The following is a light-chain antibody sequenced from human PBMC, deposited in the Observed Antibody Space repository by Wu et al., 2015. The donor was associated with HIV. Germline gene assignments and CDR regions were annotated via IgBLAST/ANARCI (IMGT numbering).Light chain of an antibody. CDR3: QQYDGDSYHLYT. CDR2: KAS. Sequence: DIQMTQSPSTLSASVGDRVTITCRASQDIGPWLAWYQQKPGKAPNLLIYKASTLEFGVPSRFSGGRSGTEFTLTISSLQPEDTATYYCQQYDGDSYHLYTFGQGTKLEIK. V-gene: IGKV1-5*03. J-gene: IGKJ2*01. CDR1: QDIGPW.